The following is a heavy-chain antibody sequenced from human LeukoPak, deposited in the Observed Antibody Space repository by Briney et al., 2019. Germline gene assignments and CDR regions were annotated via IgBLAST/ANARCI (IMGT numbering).Heavy chain of an antibody. J-gene: IGHJ5*02. Sequence: ASVTVSFTSSVCTFTIYAISWVRQAPGQGLEWMGGINPIFGTANYAQKFQGRVTITADESTSTAYMELSSLRSEDTAVYYCARVGLGDDDYSNYGPPNWFDPWGQGTLVTVSS. CDR1: VCTFTIYA. V-gene: IGHV1-69*01. D-gene: IGHD4-11*01. CDR3: ARVGLGDDDYSNYGPPNWFDP. CDR2: INPIFGTA.